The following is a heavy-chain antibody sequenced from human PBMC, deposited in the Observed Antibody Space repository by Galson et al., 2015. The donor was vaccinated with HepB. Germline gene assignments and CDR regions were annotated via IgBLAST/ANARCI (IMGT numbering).Heavy chain of an antibody. D-gene: IGHD1-14*01. Sequence: SLRLSCAASGFTFSSYAMSWVRQAPGKGLEWVSAISGSGGSTYYADSVKGRFTISRDNSKNTLYLQMNSLRAEGTAVYYCAKDPNSAPLHVNVWGKGTTVTVSS. CDR2: ISGSGGST. V-gene: IGHV3-23*01. CDR3: AKDPNSAPLHVNV. CDR1: GFTFSSYA. J-gene: IGHJ6*04.